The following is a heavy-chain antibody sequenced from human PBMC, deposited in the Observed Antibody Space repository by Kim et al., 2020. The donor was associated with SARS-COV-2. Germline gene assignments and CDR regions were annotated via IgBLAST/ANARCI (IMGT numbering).Heavy chain of an antibody. CDR3: ARRPGAVAAGFFDS. CDR1: GYSFNNYW. Sequence: GESLKISCKGSGYSFNNYWIGWVRQMPGKGLEWMGIIYPGDSDTRYRPSFQGQVTISADKSMSTAYLQWNSLKASDTAMYYCARRPGAVAAGFFDSWGQGTLVTVSS. CDR2: IYPGDSDT. V-gene: IGHV5-51*01. D-gene: IGHD6-19*01. J-gene: IGHJ5*01.